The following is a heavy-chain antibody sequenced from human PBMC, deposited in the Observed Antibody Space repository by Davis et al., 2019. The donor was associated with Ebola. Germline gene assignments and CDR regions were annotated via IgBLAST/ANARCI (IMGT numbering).Heavy chain of an antibody. Sequence: GESLKISCAASGFTFSSYWMSWLRQAPGQGLEWVANIKQDGSEKYYVDSVKGRFTISRDNAKNSLYLQMNSLRAEDTAVYYCARDLPWDIVVVVAASPFDYWGQGTLVTVSS. CDR3: ARDLPWDIVVVVAASPFDY. CDR2: IKQDGSEK. J-gene: IGHJ4*02. V-gene: IGHV3-7*03. CDR1: GFTFSSYW. D-gene: IGHD2-15*01.